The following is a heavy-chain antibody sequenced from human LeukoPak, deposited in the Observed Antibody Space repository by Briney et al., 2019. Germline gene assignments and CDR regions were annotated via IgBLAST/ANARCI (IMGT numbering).Heavy chain of an antibody. Sequence: GGSLRLSCAASGFNFSDYYMSWIRQAPGKGLGWVSYISSGSTYTNYAHSVSGRFTISRDNAKNSLYLQMISLTVEDTAVYYCARAPMAVAGVTGGQGTLVTVSS. CDR1: GFNFSDYY. V-gene: IGHV3-11*05. CDR2: ISSGSTYT. J-gene: IGHJ4*02. D-gene: IGHD6-19*01. CDR3: ARAPMAVAGVT.